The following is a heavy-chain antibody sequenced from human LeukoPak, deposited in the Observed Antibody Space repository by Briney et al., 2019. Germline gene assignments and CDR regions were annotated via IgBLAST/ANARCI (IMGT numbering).Heavy chain of an antibody. Sequence: GGSLRLSCAASGFTFSTYGVYWVRQAPGKGLEWVAFIRYDGSNKYYADSVKGRFTISRDNSKNTLYLQMNSLRAEDTAVYYCAKDVRGFRGVISDYWGQGTLVTVSS. CDR3: AKDVRGFRGVISDY. V-gene: IGHV3-30*02. D-gene: IGHD3-10*01. CDR2: IRYDGSNK. J-gene: IGHJ4*02. CDR1: GFTFSTYG.